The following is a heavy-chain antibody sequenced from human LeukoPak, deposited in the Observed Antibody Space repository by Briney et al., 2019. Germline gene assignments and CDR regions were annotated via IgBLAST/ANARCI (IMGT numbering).Heavy chain of an antibody. J-gene: IGHJ6*03. Sequence: SQTLSPTCTVSGGSISSGGYYWSWIRQHPGKGLEWIGYIYYSGSTYYNPSLKSRVTISVDTSKNQFSLKLSSVTAADTAVYYCARVNSSSSGFYYYYYYMDVWGKGTTVTVSS. V-gene: IGHV4-31*03. CDR3: ARVNSSSSGFYYYYYYMDV. D-gene: IGHD6-6*01. CDR1: GGSISSGGYY. CDR2: IYYSGST.